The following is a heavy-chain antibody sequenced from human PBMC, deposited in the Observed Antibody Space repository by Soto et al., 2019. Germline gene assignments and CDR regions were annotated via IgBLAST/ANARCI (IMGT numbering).Heavy chain of an antibody. D-gene: IGHD4-17*01. V-gene: IGHV3-30-3*01. J-gene: IGHJ6*02. CDR2: ISYDGSNK. CDR1: GFTFSSYA. Sequence: QVQLVESGGGVVQPGRSLRLSCAASGFTFSSYAMHWVRQAPGKGLEWVAVISYDGSNKYYADSVKGRFTISRDNSKNTLYLQMNSLRAEDTAVYYCARDRPLTTVNTWYYYGMDVWGQGTTVTVSS. CDR3: ARDRPLTTVNTWYYYGMDV.